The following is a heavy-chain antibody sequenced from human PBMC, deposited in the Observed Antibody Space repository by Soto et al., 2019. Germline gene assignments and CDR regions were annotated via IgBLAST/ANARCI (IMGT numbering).Heavy chain of an antibody. D-gene: IGHD3-22*01. CDR1: GFTVSSNY. V-gene: IGHV3-53*01. CDR3: ASMSYYYDSSGYYPEYFQH. Sequence: EVQLVESGGGLMQPGGSLRLSCAASGFTVSSNYMSWVRQAPGKGLEWVSVIYSGGSTYYADSVKGRFTLSRDNSKNTLYLQMNSLRAEDTAVYYWASMSYYYDSSGYYPEYFQHWGQGTLVTVSS. J-gene: IGHJ1*01. CDR2: IYSGGST.